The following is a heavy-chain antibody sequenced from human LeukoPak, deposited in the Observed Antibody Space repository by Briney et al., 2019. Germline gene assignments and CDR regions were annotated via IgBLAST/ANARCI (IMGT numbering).Heavy chain of an antibody. CDR1: GGSISSGGYY. Sequence: IPSQTLSLTCTVSGGSISSGGYYWSWIRQHPGKGLEWIGYIYYSGSTYYNPSLKSRVTISVDTSKNQFSLKLSSVTAADTAVYYCARADSYIAVAFDYWGQGTLVTVSS. J-gene: IGHJ4*02. CDR3: ARADSYIAVAFDY. D-gene: IGHD6-19*01. V-gene: IGHV4-31*03. CDR2: IYYSGST.